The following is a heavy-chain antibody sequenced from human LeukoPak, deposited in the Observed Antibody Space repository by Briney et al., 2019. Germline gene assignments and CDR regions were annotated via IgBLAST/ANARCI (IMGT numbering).Heavy chain of an antibody. CDR3: ARARDYGDFDY. CDR1: GFTFSSDW. D-gene: IGHD4-17*01. V-gene: IGHV3-7*01. CDR2: IKQDGSEK. Sequence: PGGSLRLSCAASGFTFSSDWMSWVRQAPGKGLEWVANIKQDGSEKYYVDSVKGRFTISRDNAKNSLYLQTNSLRAEDTAVYYCARARDYGDFDYWGQGPLVTVSS. J-gene: IGHJ4*02.